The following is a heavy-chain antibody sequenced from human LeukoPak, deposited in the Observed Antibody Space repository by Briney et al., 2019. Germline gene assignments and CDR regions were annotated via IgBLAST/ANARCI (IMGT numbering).Heavy chain of an antibody. Sequence: ASVKVSCKASGGTFSSYAISWVRQDPGQGLEWMGGIIPIFGTANYAQKFQGRVTITTDESTSTAYMELSSLRSEDTAVYYCATNWGGDSSSSEGNWFDPWGQGTLVTVSS. D-gene: IGHD6-6*01. CDR2: IIPIFGTA. CDR1: GGTFSSYA. V-gene: IGHV1-69*05. CDR3: ATNWGGDSSSSEGNWFDP. J-gene: IGHJ5*02.